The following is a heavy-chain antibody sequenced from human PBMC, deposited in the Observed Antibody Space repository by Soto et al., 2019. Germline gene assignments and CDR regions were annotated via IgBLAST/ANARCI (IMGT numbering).Heavy chain of an antibody. CDR1: GGSIDSYY. D-gene: IGHD3-22*01. V-gene: IGHV4-59*08. CDR3: ARLGGYYQSLDT. Sequence: SETLSLTCTVSGGSIDSYYWTGIRQPPGKGLEWIGHVYYTGTTTYSPSLKSRVTISVDTSMNQISLKLSSVTAADTAFYYCARLGGYYQSLDTWGQGTLVTVS. J-gene: IGHJ5*02. CDR2: VYYTGTT.